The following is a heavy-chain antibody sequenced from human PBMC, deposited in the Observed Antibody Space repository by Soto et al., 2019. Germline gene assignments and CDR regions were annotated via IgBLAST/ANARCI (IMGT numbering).Heavy chain of an antibody. CDR3: VRDLPPLDY. V-gene: IGHV1-18*01. Sequence: QVQLVQSGAEVKKPGASVKVSCKASGYTFSSYFISWVRQAPGQGLEWMGWISAYNGNTNYAQHLQVRVNMTTDTSPSTAYMELRTLRSDDTAVYYCVRDLPPLDYWGQGTLVTVSS. CDR1: GYTFSSYF. J-gene: IGHJ4*02. CDR2: ISAYNGNT.